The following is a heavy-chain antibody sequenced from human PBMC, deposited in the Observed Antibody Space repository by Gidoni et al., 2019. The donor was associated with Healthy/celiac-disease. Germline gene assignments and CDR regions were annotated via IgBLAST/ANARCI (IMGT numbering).Heavy chain of an antibody. CDR3: ARGYLWLGGMDV. CDR1: GGSFSGYY. J-gene: IGHJ6*02. Sequence: QVQLQQWGAGLLKPSETLSLTCAVYGGSFSGYYWSWIRQPPGKGLEWIGEINHSGSTNYNPSLKSRVTISVDTSKNQFSLKLSSVTAADTAVYYCARGYLWLGGMDVWGQGTTVTVSS. CDR2: INHSGST. V-gene: IGHV4-34*01. D-gene: IGHD6-19*01.